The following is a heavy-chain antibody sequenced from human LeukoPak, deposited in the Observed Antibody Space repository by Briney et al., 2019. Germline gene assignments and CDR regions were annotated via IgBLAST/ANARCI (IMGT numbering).Heavy chain of an antibody. J-gene: IGHJ4*02. CDR1: GDSVSSAGYH. CDR2: SGSP. CDR3: TTYYVGEGGRGH. V-gene: IGHV4-61*08. Sequence: SETLSLTCSVSGDSVSSAGYHWSWIRQAPGKGLEWIGHSGSPSYNPSLKSRVVISIDTSKNQFSLKVSTVTAADTAVYYCTTYYVGEGGRGHWGPGTLVTVSS. D-gene: IGHD2-21*01.